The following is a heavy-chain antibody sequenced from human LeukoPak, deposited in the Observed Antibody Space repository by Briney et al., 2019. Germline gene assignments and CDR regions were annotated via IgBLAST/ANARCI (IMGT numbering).Heavy chain of an antibody. CDR2: FDPEDGET. Sequence: GASVKVSCKVSGYTFTELSMHWVRQAPGKGLEWMGGFDPEDGETIYAQKFQGRVTMTEDTSTDTAYMELNSLRSDDTAVYYCATDPGEIVPAAKGPRGDYCYGMDVWGQGTTVTVSS. J-gene: IGHJ6*02. D-gene: IGHD2-2*01. CDR1: GYTFTELS. V-gene: IGHV1-24*01. CDR3: ATDPGEIVPAAKGPRGDYCYGMDV.